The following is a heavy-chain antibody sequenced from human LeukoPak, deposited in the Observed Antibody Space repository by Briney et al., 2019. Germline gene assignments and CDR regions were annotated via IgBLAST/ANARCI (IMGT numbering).Heavy chain of an antibody. V-gene: IGHV4-4*07. D-gene: IGHD1-26*01. J-gene: IGHJ4*02. Sequence: KPSETLSLTCTVSGGSISSYYWSWIRQSAGKGLEWIGRIYTSGSTNYNPSLRSRVTMSVDTSKNQFSLKLSSVTAADTAVYYCARNGGSWTYYDGSFDYWGQGTLVTVSS. CDR3: ARNGGSWTYYDGSFDY. CDR2: IYTSGST. CDR1: GGSISSYY.